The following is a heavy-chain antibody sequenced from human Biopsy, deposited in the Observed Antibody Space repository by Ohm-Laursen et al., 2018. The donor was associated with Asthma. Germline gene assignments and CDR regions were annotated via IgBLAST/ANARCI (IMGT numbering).Heavy chain of an antibody. J-gene: IGHJ4*02. Sequence: PSQTLSLTCSVSGDSFTYPGYYWSWVRQLPGRGLEWIGYIHYSGSAYYNPSLKSRISMSVDMSKKQFSLEVRSVTAADTAVYYCARSVTGSLAYCAGDCSFYLGRWGPGTLVTVSS. D-gene: IGHD2-21*01. CDR2: IHYSGSA. CDR3: ARSVTGSLAYCAGDCSFYLGR. CDR1: GDSFTYPGYY. V-gene: IGHV4-31*03.